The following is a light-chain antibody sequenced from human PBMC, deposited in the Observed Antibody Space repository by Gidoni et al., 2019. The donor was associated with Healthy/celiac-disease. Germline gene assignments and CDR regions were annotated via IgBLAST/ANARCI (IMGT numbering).Light chain of an antibody. V-gene: IGKV3-15*01. CDR3: QQYNNWPL. J-gene: IGKJ1*01. CDR2: GAS. Sequence: EIVMTQSPATLSVSPGERAPLSCRASQSVSSNLAWYQQKPGQAPRLLIYGASTRATGIPARFSGSGSGTEFTLTISSLQSVDFAVYYCQQYNNWPLFGQGTKVEIK. CDR1: QSVSSN.